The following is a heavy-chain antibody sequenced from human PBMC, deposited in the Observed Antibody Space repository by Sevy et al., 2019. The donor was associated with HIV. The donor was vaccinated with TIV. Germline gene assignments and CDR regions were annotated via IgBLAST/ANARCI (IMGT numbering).Heavy chain of an antibody. CDR2: ISYDGSNK. CDR3: ARVWNNYYDSSGFAFDI. D-gene: IGHD3-22*01. V-gene: IGHV3-30-3*01. CDR1: GFTFSSYA. J-gene: IGHJ3*02. Sequence: GGSLRLSCAASGFTFSSYAMHWVRQAPGKGLEWVAVISYDGSNKYYADSVKGRFTISRDNSKNTLYLQINSLRAEDTAVYYCARVWNNYYDSSGFAFDIWGQGTMVTVSS.